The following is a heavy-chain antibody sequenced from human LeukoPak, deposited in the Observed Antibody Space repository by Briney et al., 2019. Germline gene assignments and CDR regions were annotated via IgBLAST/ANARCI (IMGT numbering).Heavy chain of an antibody. V-gene: IGHV3-23*01. CDR1: GFTFSNYA. CDR2: ISGSGGNT. J-gene: IGHJ4*02. CDR3: AKDRPRIDY. Sequence: GGSLRLSCTASGFTFSNYAMTWVRQAPGTGLEWVSAISGSGGNTYYADSVKGRFTISRDNSRNTLYLQMNSLRAEDTAVYYCAKDRPRIDYWGQGTLVTVSS.